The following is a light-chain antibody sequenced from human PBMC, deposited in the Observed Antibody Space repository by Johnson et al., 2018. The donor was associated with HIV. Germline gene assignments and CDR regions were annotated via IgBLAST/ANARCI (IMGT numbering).Light chain of an antibody. CDR1: SSNIGNNY. J-gene: IGLJ1*01. Sequence: QSVLTQPPSVSAAPGQKVTISCSGSSSNIGNNYVSWYQQVPGTAPKLLIYENNKRPSGIPDRFSGSKSGTSATLGITGLQTGDEADYYCGTWDSSLSSFYVFGTGTKVSV. V-gene: IGLV1-51*02. CDR3: GTWDSSLSSFYV. CDR2: ENN.